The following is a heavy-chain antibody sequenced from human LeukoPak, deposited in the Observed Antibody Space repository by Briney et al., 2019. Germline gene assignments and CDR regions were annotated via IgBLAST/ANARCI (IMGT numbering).Heavy chain of an antibody. J-gene: IGHJ4*02. CDR1: GFTFSNAW. CDR2: IKRKTDGGTP. D-gene: IGHD6-19*01. CDR3: TLSVPGIAVAAPGSVDY. V-gene: IGHV3-15*01. Sequence: PGGSLRLSCAASGFTFSNAWKSWVRQAPGKGLAWVGRIKRKTDGGTPDYAAHVKGSFTSSRDDSTNTLYLQMNSLKTEDTAVYYCTLSVPGIAVAAPGSVDYWGQGTLVTVSS.